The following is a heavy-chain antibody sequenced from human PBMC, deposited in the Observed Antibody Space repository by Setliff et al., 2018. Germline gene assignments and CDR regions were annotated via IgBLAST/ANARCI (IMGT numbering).Heavy chain of an antibody. V-gene: IGHV7-4-1*02. CDR2: INTNTGNP. CDR3: ARASRFGTIKYRGDYYMDV. Sequence: ASVKASCKASGYTFTTYAISWMRQAPGQGLEWMGWINTNTGNPSYAQGFTGRFVFSLDTSVSTAYLQISSLKAEDTALYYCARASRFGTIKYRGDYYMDVWGKGTTVTVSS. J-gene: IGHJ6*03. D-gene: IGHD3-10*01. CDR1: GYTFTTYA.